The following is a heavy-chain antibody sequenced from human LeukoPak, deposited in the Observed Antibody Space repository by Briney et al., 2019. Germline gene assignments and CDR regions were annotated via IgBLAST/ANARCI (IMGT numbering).Heavy chain of an antibody. CDR1: GGSFSGPY. CDR2: INHTGRT. J-gene: IGHJ4*02. Sequence: SETLSLTCAVYGGSFSGPYWSWIRQPPGKGLEWIGEINHTGRTNYNPSLKSRVTISVDTSKNQFSLKLSSVTAADTAVYYCARGVALDYWGQGTLVTVSS. D-gene: IGHD5-12*01. CDR3: ARGVALDY. V-gene: IGHV4-34*01.